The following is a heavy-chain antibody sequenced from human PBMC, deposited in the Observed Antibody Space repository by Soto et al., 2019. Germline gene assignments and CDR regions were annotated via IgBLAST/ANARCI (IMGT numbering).Heavy chain of an antibody. CDR3: ARQGENDYLDF. J-gene: IGHJ4*02. Sequence: QVQLQESGPGLVKPSETLSLTCTVPGASINKFCWGWIRQPPGKELEWIGYICDSGSTNYNPSLTSRVTMSVDTSKNQFSLNLSSMTAADTAIYYCARQGENDYLDFWGQGALVTASS. CDR2: ICDSGST. CDR1: GASINKFC. V-gene: IGHV4-59*08. D-gene: IGHD3-16*01.